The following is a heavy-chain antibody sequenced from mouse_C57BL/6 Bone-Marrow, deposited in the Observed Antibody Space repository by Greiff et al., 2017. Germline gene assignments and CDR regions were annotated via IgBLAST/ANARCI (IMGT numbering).Heavy chain of an antibody. CDR1: GYTFTSYW. CDR2: IDPSDSYT. J-gene: IGHJ1*03. CDR3: AREGAITTVVDWYFDV. V-gene: IGHV1-69*01. Sequence: QVQLQQSGAELVMPGASVKLSCKASGYTFTSYWMHWVKQRPGQGLEWIGEIDPSDSYTNYNQKFKGKSTLTVDKSSSTTYMQRSSLTSEDSAVYYCAREGAITTVVDWYFDVGGTGTTVTVSS. D-gene: IGHD1-1*01.